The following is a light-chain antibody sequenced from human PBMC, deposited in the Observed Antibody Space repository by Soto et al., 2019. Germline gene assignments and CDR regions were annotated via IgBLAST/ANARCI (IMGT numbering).Light chain of an antibody. CDR1: NSNLGAGYD. J-gene: IGLJ2*01. CDR2: GNR. V-gene: IGLV1-40*01. Sequence: QSVLTQSPSVSGAPGQRVTISCTGNNSNLGAGYDVHWYQQLPGAAPKLVIFGNRNRPSGVPERFSGSKSGTSASLTISGLQAEDEADYSCCSYAGRDTFVLFGGGTKLTVL. CDR3: CSYAGRDTFVL.